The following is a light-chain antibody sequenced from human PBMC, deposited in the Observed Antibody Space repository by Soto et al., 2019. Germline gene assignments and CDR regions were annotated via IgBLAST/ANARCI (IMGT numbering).Light chain of an antibody. Sequence: DIQMTQSPSSVSASVGDRVTITCRASQGISSWLAWYQQKPGKAPKLLIYAASSLQSGVPSRFSGSGSVTHFNINIRSLEPEDVATYYCQQANSFPFTFGGGTQGPIK. CDR3: QQANSFPFT. J-gene: IGKJ4*01. CDR2: AAS. CDR1: QGISSW. V-gene: IGKV1-12*02.